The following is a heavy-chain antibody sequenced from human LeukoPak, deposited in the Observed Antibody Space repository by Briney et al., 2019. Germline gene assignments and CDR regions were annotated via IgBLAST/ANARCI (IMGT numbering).Heavy chain of an antibody. Sequence: GGSLRLSCAASGLSFSTYSMNWVRQAPGKGLEWVSYISTSGSATSYADSVRGRFTISRDNAKNLLYLQMNSLKDEDTAVYYCAILILDTAYYYGMDVWGPGTTVIVSS. J-gene: IGHJ6*02. V-gene: IGHV3-48*02. D-gene: IGHD5-18*01. CDR2: ISTSGSAT. CDR1: GLSFSTYS. CDR3: AILILDTAYYYGMDV.